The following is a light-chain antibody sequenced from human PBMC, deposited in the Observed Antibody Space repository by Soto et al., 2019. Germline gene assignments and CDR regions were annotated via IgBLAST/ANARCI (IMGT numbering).Light chain of an antibody. V-gene: IGKV1-5*01. CDR1: QSISSW. CDR3: QKYSSYLT. Sequence: DIQMTQSPSTLSASVGDRVTITCRASQSISSWLAWYQQKPGKAPKFLIYDASNWESGVSSRFSGSGSGTEFTLTISSLQPDDFATYYCQKYSSYLTFGQGTKVDIK. J-gene: IGKJ1*01. CDR2: DAS.